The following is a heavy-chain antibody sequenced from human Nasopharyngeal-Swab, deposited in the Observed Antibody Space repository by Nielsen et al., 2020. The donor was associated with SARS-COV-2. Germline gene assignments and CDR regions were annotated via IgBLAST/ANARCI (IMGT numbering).Heavy chain of an antibody. Sequence: LSLTCAASGFTFSSYAMHWVRQAPGKGLEWVAVISYDGSNKYYADSVKGRFTISRDNSKNTLYLQMNSLRAEDTAVYYCARDAGDTANIDYWGQGTRVAVSS. D-gene: IGHD5-18*01. V-gene: IGHV3-30-3*01. CDR2: ISYDGSNK. CDR1: GFTFSSYA. CDR3: ARDAGDTANIDY. J-gene: IGHJ4*02.